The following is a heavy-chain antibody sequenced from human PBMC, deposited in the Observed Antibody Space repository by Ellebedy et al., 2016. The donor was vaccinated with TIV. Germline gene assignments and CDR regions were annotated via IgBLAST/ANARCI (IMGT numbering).Heavy chain of an antibody. V-gene: IGHV4-59*11. CDR3: ARGGVKWTYDY. Sequence: SETLSLTXTVSGASISTHYWSWIRQPPGKGLEWIGYIYNTGSTTYNPSLKGRISTSTDTSRNQLSLTLNSVTAADTAVYYCARGGVKWTYDYWGQGTLVTVSS. CDR1: GASISTHY. D-gene: IGHD1-26*01. CDR2: IYNTGST. J-gene: IGHJ4*02.